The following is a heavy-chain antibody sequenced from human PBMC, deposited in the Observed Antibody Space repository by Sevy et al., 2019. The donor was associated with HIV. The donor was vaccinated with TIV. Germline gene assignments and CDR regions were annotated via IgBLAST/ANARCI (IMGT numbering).Heavy chain of an antibody. D-gene: IGHD3-22*01. J-gene: IGHJ6*02. V-gene: IGHV3-7*01. CDR2: IKQDGREK. Sequence: GGSLRLSCAASGFTFSSYWMSWVRQAPGKGLEWVANIKQDGREKYYVDSVKGRFTISRDNAKNSLYLQMNSLRAEDTAVYYCARDYPNNYYDSSGTNYYYGMDVWGQGTTVTVSS. CDR1: GFTFSSYW. CDR3: ARDYPNNYYDSSGTNYYYGMDV.